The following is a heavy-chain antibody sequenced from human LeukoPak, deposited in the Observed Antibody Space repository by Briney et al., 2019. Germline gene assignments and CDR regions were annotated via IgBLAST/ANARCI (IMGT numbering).Heavy chain of an antibody. V-gene: IGHV1-18*01. CDR2: ISAYNGYT. J-gene: IGHJ4*02. CDR3: ATPFCSSSNCYAGRLAY. Sequence: ASVKVSCKASGYPFTSYGISWVRQAPGQGLEWMGWISAYNGYTNYAQKVQGRVTMTTDTSTSTAYTELRSLRSDDTAVYFCATPFCSSSNCYAGRLAYWGQGTLVTVSS. CDR1: GYPFTSYG. D-gene: IGHD2-2*01.